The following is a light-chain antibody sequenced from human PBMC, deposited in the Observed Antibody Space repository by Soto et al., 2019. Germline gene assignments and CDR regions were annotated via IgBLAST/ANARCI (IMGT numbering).Light chain of an antibody. CDR3: HQRQSWPRT. CDR2: DAS. CDR1: QSVSSY. V-gene: IGKV3-11*01. J-gene: IGKJ1*01. Sequence: VHTRSPSCLRFSPRENVLLSCRASQSVSSYLAWYQQKPGQAPRLLIYDASNRATGILARFSGSGSGTDFTLTISSLEPEDFAVYYCHQRQSWPRTFGQGAKVAIK.